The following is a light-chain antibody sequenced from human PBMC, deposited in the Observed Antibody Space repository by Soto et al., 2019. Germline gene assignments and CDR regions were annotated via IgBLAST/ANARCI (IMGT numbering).Light chain of an antibody. V-gene: IGKV1D-13*01. CDR2: EDS. J-gene: IGKJ4*02. CDR1: QGIYSH. CDR3: QQLNKYPLT. Sequence: AIQLTQSPSSLSASVGDRVTIACRASQGIYSHLVWFQQKPGKAPKLLIYEDSSLESGVPSRFSGSGSGTDFTLTISSLQPEDFATYYCQQLNKYPLTFCGGTKVEIK.